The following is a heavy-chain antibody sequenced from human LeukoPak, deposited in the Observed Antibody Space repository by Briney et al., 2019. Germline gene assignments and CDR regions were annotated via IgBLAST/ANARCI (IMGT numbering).Heavy chain of an antibody. CDR3: ARLSGSYYTYYFDY. V-gene: IGHV1-18*01. CDR1: GYTFTSYG. CDR2: ISAYNGNT. Sequence: GASVKVSCKASGYTFTSYGISWVRQAPGQGLEWMGWISAYNGNTNYAQKLQGRVTMTTDTSTSTAYMELRSLRSGDTAVYYCARLSGSYYTYYFDYWGQGTLVTVSS. D-gene: IGHD1-26*01. J-gene: IGHJ4*02.